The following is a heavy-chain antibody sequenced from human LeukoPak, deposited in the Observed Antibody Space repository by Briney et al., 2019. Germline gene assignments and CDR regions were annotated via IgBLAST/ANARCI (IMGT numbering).Heavy chain of an antibody. V-gene: IGHV4-59*05. Sequence: GSLRLSCAASGFTFSTYRMNWVRQAPGKGLEWIGGIYYSGSTYYNPSLKSRVTISVDTSKNQFSLKLSSVTAADTAVYYCARTIFGVVIVDYWGQGTLVTVSS. CDR3: ARTIFGVVIVDY. CDR1: GFTFSTYRMN. J-gene: IGHJ4*02. D-gene: IGHD3-3*01. CDR2: IYYSGST.